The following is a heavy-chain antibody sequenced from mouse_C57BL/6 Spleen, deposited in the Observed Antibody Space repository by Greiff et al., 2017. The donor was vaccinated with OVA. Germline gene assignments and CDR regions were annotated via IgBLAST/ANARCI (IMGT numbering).Heavy chain of an antibody. Sequence: QVQLQQPGAELVKPGASVKLSCKASGYTFTSYWMHWVKQRPGRGLEWIGRIDPNRGGTKYNEKFKSKATLTVDKPSSTAYMQLSSLTSEDSAVYYCARGGGVYYDDDGEAMDYWGQGTSVTVSS. J-gene: IGHJ4*01. CDR1: GYTFTSYW. CDR3: ARGGGVYYDDDGEAMDY. CDR2: IDPNRGGT. V-gene: IGHV1-72*01. D-gene: IGHD2-4*01.